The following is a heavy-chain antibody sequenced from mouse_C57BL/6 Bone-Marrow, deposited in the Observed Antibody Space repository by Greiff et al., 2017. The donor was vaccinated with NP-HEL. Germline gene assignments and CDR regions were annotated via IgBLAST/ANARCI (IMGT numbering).Heavy chain of an antibody. CDR2: ISSGGSYT. J-gene: IGHJ3*01. Sequence: EVQLVESGGDLVKPGGSLKLSCAASGFTFSSYGMSWVRQTPDKRLEWVATISSGGSYTYYPDSVKGRFTISRDNAKNTLYLQMSSVKSEDTAMYYCARRGTSRFAYWGQGTLVTVSA. CDR1: GFTFSSYG. V-gene: IGHV5-6*01. D-gene: IGHD5-1*01. CDR3: ARRGTSRFAY.